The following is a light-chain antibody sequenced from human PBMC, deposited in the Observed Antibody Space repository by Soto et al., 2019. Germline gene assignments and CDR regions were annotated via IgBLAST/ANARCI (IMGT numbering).Light chain of an antibody. CDR2: VVT. V-gene: IGLV2-14*01. J-gene: IGLJ1*01. CDR1: SSDVGGYNY. CDR3: SSYTASSTWV. Sequence: QSALTQPASVSGSPGQSITISCTGTSSDVGGYNYVSWYQKHPGKAPKLMIYVVTNRPSGVSNRFSGSKSGNTASLTISGLQAEDEAVYYCSSYTASSTWVFGTGTKLTVL.